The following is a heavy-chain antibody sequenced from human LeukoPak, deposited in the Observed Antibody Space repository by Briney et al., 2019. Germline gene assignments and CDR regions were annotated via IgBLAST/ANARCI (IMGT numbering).Heavy chain of an antibody. Sequence: GGSLRLSCAASGFTFSSYAMHWVRQAPGKGLEWVAVISYDGSNKYYADSVKGRFTISRDNSKNTLYLQMNSLRAEDTALYFCARDMDSSGWYIDALDFWGQGTMVAVSS. CDR2: ISYDGSNK. CDR3: ARDMDSSGWYIDALDF. J-gene: IGHJ3*01. CDR1: GFTFSSYA. D-gene: IGHD6-19*01. V-gene: IGHV3-30-3*01.